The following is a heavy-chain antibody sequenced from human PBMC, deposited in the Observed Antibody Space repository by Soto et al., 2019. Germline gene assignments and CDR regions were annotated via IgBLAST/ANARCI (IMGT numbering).Heavy chain of an antibody. J-gene: IGHJ5*02. CDR3: AHTLRGIYDSSANWFDR. D-gene: IGHD3-22*01. Sequence: QITLKESGPTLVKPTQTLTLTCTFSGFSLSTSGVGVGWIRQPPGKALEGLALIYWADDKRYIPSLKSRLTITMGSSKHQVVLTMIHMDPVDTATYYCAHTLRGIYDSSANWFDRWGQGTLVTVSS. CDR2: IYWADDK. CDR1: GFSLSTSGVG. V-gene: IGHV2-5*02.